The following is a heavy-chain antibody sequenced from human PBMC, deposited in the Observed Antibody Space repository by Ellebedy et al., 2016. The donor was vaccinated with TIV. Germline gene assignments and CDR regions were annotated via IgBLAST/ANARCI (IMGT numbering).Heavy chain of an antibody. CDR1: GFTVSSNY. CDR2: IKQGGSEK. V-gene: IGHV3-7*01. J-gene: IGHJ6*02. CDR3: TRATYYDFWSGPTGMDV. Sequence: GGSLRLSCAASGFTVSSNYMSWVRQAPGKGPAWVANIKQGGSEKYYVDSVKGRFSISRHNAKNSLYLKMNSLRDEDTAVYYWTRATYYDFWSGPTGMDVWGQGTTVTVSS. D-gene: IGHD3-3*01.